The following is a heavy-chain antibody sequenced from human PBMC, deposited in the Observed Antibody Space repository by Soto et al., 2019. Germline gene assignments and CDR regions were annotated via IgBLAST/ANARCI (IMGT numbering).Heavy chain of an antibody. J-gene: IGHJ4*01. CDR2: IHNSGST. V-gene: IGHV4-59*01. CDR3: ARRWSGTDY. CDR1: GGSITSYY. Sequence: QVQLQESGPGLVKPSETLSLTCTVSGGSITSYYWSWIRQPPGKGLEWIGYIHNSGSTSYNPSLQSRVTISADVSKNQFPLDLRPGTAADTAVYYCARRWSGTDYWGHGTLVTVSS. D-gene: IGHD3-10*01.